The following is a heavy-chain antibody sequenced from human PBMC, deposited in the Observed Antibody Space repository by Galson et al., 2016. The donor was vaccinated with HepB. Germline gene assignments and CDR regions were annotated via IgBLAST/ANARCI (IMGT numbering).Heavy chain of an antibody. CDR3: ARDTRSMAASGTTYGMDV. V-gene: IGHV4-4*02. CDR1: GGSIVTTSW. J-gene: IGHJ6*02. D-gene: IGHD6-13*01. Sequence: SETLSLTCAVSGGSIVTTSWWSWVRQPPGKGLEWIGELHYAGSANFNPSLTSRVTISVDRSKNQFSLNLTSVTAAATAVYYCARDTRSMAASGTTYGMDVWGQGTTVTVSS. CDR2: LHYAGSA.